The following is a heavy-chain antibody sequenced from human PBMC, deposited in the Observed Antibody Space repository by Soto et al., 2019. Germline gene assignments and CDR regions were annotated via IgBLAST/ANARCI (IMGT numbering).Heavy chain of an antibody. J-gene: IGHJ5*02. V-gene: IGHV3-33*01. CDR3: ASWRLQGFDP. CDR2: IWYDGSNK. D-gene: IGHD4-4*01. Sequence: QVQLVESGGGVVQPGRSLRLSCAASGFTFSSYGMHWVRQAPGKGLEWVAVIWYDGSNKYYADSVKGRFTISRDDSKNTLYLQMNSLRAEDTAVYYCASWRLQGFDPWGQGTLVTVSS. CDR1: GFTFSSYG.